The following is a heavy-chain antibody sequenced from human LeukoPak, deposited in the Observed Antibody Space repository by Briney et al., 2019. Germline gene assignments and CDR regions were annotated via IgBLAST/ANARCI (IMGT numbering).Heavy chain of an antibody. Sequence: GGSLRLSCAASGFTFSSYGMHWVRQAPGKGLEWVAVIWYDGSNKYYADSVKGRFTISRDNSKNTLYLQMNSLRAEDTAVYYCAKDWHSGSYYPEEDIWGQGTMVNVSS. CDR2: IWYDGSNK. CDR1: GFTFSSYG. CDR3: AKDWHSGSYYPEEDI. V-gene: IGHV3-30*02. D-gene: IGHD1-26*01. J-gene: IGHJ3*02.